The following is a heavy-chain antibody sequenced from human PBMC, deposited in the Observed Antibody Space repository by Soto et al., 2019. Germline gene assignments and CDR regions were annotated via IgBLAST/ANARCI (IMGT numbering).Heavy chain of an antibody. CDR2: IFNSGTT. Sequence: SETLSLTCVVSGGSISRGGYYWSWIRQQPGKGLEWIGYIFNSGTTYYNPSLKSRVTISVDTSKNQFSLKLSSVTAADTAVYYCARSVFPWGQGTLVTVSS. V-gene: IGHV4-31*11. CDR3: ARSVFP. J-gene: IGHJ5*02. CDR1: GGSISRGGYY.